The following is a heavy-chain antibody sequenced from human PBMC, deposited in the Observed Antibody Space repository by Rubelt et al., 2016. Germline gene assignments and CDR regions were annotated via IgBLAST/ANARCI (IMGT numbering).Heavy chain of an antibody. CDR2: ITASGGAR. CDR1: GFSFNIYE. Sequence: EVQLVESGGGLVQPGGSLRLSCAASGFSFNIYEMNWVRQAPGKGLEWVSYITASGGARYYADAVKGRFTVSRDNAKNLLYLQMNNVTDDDTALYYCVRDEYGVGGDPWGQGTLVTASS. V-gene: IGHV3-48*03. J-gene: IGHJ5*02. D-gene: IGHD2/OR15-2a*01. CDR3: VRDEYGVGGDP.